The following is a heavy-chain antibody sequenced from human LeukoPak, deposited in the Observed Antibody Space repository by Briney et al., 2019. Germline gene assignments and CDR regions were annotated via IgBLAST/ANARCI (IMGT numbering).Heavy chain of an antibody. CDR1: GGSISSGGYY. Sequence: PSQTLSLTCTVSGGSISSGGYYWSWIRQPPGKGLEWIGYIYHSGGTYYNPSLKSRVTISVDRSKNQFSLKLSSVTAADTAVYYCARGEGWAHDWGQGTLVTVSS. D-gene: IGHD1-26*01. CDR3: ARGEGWAHD. J-gene: IGHJ4*02. CDR2: IYHSGGT. V-gene: IGHV4-30-2*01.